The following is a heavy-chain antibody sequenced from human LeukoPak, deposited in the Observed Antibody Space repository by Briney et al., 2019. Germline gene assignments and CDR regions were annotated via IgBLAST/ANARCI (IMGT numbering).Heavy chain of an antibody. CDR3: ARAGPNYGSGSYLGY. D-gene: IGHD3-10*01. CDR1: GFTVSSNY. Sequence: GGSPRLSCAASGFTVSSNYMSWVRQAPGKGLEWVSVIYSGGSTYYADSVKGRFTISRDNSKNTLYLQMNSLRAEDTAVYYCARAGPNYGSGSYLGYWGQGTLVTVSS. CDR2: IYSGGST. J-gene: IGHJ4*02. V-gene: IGHV3-53*01.